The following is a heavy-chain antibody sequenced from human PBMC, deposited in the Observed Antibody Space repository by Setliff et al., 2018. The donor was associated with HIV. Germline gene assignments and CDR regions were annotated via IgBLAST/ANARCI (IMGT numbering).Heavy chain of an antibody. CDR1: GSTLTNYH. CDR2: INPSGGIT. J-gene: IGHJ5*02. Sequence: ASVKVSCKASGSTLTNYHMHWVRQAPGQGLEWMGVINPSGGITTSAQKFQGRVTMTRDTSISTAYMELSSLRSDDTAVYYCARGTAPRPASVLEFLEWLFPNWFDPWGQGTLVTVSS. V-gene: IGHV1-46*01. D-gene: IGHD3-3*02. CDR3: ARGTAPRPASVLEFLEWLFPNWFDP.